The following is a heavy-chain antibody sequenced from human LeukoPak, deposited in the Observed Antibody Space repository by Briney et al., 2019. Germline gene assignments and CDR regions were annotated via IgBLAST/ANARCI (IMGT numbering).Heavy chain of an antibody. CDR2: ISAYNGNT. J-gene: IGHJ4*02. Sequence: ASVKVSCKASGYTFTSYGISWARQAPGQGLEWMGWISAYNGNTNYAQKLQGRVTMTTDTSTSTAYMELRSLRSDDTAVYYCSRDYYGSGSYYSWGQGTLVTVSS. CDR3: SRDYYGSGSYYS. V-gene: IGHV1-18*01. D-gene: IGHD3-10*01. CDR1: GYTFTSYG.